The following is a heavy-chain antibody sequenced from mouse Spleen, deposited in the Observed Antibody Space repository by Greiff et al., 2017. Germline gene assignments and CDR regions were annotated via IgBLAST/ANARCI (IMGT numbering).Heavy chain of an antibody. CDR1: GYTFTDYA. CDR3: ARSTTATYFDV. CDR2: ISTYYGDA. D-gene: IGHD1-2*01. V-gene: IGHV1S137*01. J-gene: IGHJ1*01. Sequence: QVQLQQSGAELVRPGVSVKISCKGSGYTFTDYAMHWVKQSHAKSLEWIGVISTYYGDASYNQKFKGKATMTVDKSSSTAYMELARLTSEDSAIYYCARSTTATYFDVWGAGTTVTVSS.